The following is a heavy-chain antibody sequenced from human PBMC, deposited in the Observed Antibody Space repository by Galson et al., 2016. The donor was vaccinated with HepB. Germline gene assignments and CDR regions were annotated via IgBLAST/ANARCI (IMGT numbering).Heavy chain of an antibody. CDR1: GFTFSSYN. J-gene: IGHJ4*02. CDR3: ARGGSLVLRYFDWLLTFPD. Sequence: SLRLSCAASGFTFSSYNMNWVRQAPGQGLEWVSSISSSSSYIHYADSVKGRFTISRDNAKNSLYLQMNSLRTEDTAVYYCARGGSLVLRYFDWLLTFPDWGQGALVTVSS. V-gene: IGHV3-21*01. CDR2: ISSSSSYI. D-gene: IGHD3-9*01.